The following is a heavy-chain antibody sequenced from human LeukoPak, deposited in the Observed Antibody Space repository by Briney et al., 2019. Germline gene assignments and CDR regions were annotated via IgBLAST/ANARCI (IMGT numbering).Heavy chain of an antibody. D-gene: IGHD1-26*01. CDR2: IVVGSGNT. CDR3: AAMLAGGSPPSGDAFDI. J-gene: IGHJ3*02. CDR1: GFTFTSSA. Sequence: ASVKVSCKASGFTFTSSAMQWVRQARGQRLEWIGWIVVGSGNTNYAQKFQERATITRDMSTSTAYMELSSLRSEDTAVYYCAAMLAGGSPPSGDAFDIWGQGTMVTVSS. V-gene: IGHV1-58*02.